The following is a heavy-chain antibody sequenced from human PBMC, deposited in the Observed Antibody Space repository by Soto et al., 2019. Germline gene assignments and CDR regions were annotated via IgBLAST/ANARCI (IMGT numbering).Heavy chain of an antibody. Sequence: PGESLKISCKGSGYSFINYWISWVRQMPGKGLEWVGIIYPGNSNTMYSPSFQGQVTISADTALSTTYLQWDTLKPSDTAIYFCASDSHCNGGNCPMGGFDMWGQGTMVTGS. CDR3: ASDSHCNGGNCPMGGFDM. CDR1: GYSFINYW. J-gene: IGHJ3*02. CDR2: IYPGNSNT. V-gene: IGHV5-51*01. D-gene: IGHD2-15*01.